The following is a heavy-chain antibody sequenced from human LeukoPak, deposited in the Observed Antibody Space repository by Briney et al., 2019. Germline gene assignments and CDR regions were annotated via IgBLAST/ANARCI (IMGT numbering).Heavy chain of an antibody. J-gene: IGHJ6*02. D-gene: IGHD4-17*01. Sequence: ASVKVSCKASEYTFTSYVMNWVRQAPGQGLEWMGWINTNTGNPTYAQGFTGRFVFSLDTSVSTAYLRINSLKAEDTAVYYCARDRGDYAHYYYAMDVWGQGTTVTVSS. CDR2: INTNTGNP. CDR3: ARDRGDYAHYYYAMDV. CDR1: EYTFTSYV. V-gene: IGHV7-4-1*02.